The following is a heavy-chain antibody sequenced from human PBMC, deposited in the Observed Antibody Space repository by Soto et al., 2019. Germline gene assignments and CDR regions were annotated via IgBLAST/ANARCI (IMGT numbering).Heavy chain of an antibody. CDR3: VRGGGGGLFDP. D-gene: IGHD2-15*01. J-gene: IGHJ5*02. V-gene: IGHV3-23*01. Sequence: PGGSLRLSCAVSGFTFSTYAMDWVRQAPGKGLEWVSAISGSGGGTYYADSVKGRFTISGDNAKRSLYLQMMSLTAEDTAIYYCVRGGGGGLFDPWGQGTMVTVSS. CDR2: ISGSGGGT. CDR1: GFTFSTYA.